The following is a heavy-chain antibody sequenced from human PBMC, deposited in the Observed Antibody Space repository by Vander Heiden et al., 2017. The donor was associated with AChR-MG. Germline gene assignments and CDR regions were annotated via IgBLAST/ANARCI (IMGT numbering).Heavy chain of an antibody. Sequence: EVQLLASGGGFVQPGGSLRLSCAASGFTFSSCDLIWVRPARGKGLEWVSTISSSGGSTYSADSVKGRFTISRDNSKNTLYLQMNSLRAEDTAVYYCAKDPAAYYGSGSWAFDIWGPGTMVTVSS. V-gene: IGHV3-23*01. CDR1: GFTFSSCD. J-gene: IGHJ3*02. D-gene: IGHD3-10*01. CDR3: AKDPAAYYGSGSWAFDI. CDR2: ISSSGGST.